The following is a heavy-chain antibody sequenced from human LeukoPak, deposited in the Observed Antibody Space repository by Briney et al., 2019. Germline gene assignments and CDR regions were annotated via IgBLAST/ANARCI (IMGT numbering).Heavy chain of an antibody. CDR3: ARDLKNRGGYSHGYYFDY. Sequence: PGGSLRLSCAASGFTFSSYSMNWVRQAPGKGLEWVSSISSSSSYIYYADSVKGRFTISRDNAKNSPYLQMNSLRAEDTAVYYCARDLKNRGGYSHGYYFDYWGQGTLVTVSS. D-gene: IGHD5-18*01. CDR1: GFTFSSYS. J-gene: IGHJ4*02. CDR2: ISSSSSYI. V-gene: IGHV3-21*01.